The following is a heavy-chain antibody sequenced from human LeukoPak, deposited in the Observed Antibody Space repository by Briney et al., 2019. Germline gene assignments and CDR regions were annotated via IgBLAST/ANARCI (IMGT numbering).Heavy chain of an antibody. J-gene: IGHJ3*01. D-gene: IGHD5-12*01. CDR3: ARRRKVAANGDAFDV. Sequence: SETLSLTCTVSDGSINSDYWNWIRQPPGKGLEWIGYVYYSGSINYNPSLKSRVTISVDTSKPHFSLKLNYVTAADTAVYYCARRRKVAANGDAFDVWGQGTVVTVSS. CDR1: DGSINSDY. V-gene: IGHV4-59*08. CDR2: VYYSGSI.